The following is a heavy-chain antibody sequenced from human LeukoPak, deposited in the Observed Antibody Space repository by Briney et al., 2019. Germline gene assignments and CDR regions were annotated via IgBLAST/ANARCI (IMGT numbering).Heavy chain of an antibody. V-gene: IGHV3-7*01. CDR2: MNQDGSDK. Sequence: GGSLRLSCAASGFTFSRYYMSWVRQAPGKGLEWVANMNQDGSDKYYVDSVKGRFTISRDNAKNSLYLQMNSLRAEDTAVYYCAREGIVVVPAAMDDAFDIWGQGTMVTVSS. CDR1: GFTFSRYY. D-gene: IGHD2-2*01. CDR3: AREGIVVVPAAMDDAFDI. J-gene: IGHJ3*02.